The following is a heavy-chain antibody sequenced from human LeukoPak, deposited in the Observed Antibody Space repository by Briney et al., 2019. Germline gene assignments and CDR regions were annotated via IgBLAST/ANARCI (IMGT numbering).Heavy chain of an antibody. CDR3: ARARLSGSYSPANFDY. Sequence: SETLSLTCAVYGGSFSGFYWSWIRQPPGKGLEWIGEINHSGSTNYNPSLKSRVTISVDTSKNQFSLKLSSVTAADTAVYYCARARLSGSYSPANFDYWGQGTLVTVSS. CDR2: INHSGST. V-gene: IGHV4-34*01. D-gene: IGHD3-10*01. CDR1: GGSFSGFY. J-gene: IGHJ4*02.